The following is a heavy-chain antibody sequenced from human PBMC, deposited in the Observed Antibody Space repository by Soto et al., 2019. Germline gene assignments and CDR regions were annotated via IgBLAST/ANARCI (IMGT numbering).Heavy chain of an antibody. J-gene: IGHJ5*02. CDR3: ARGAAPQT. CDR2: ISYDGSNK. D-gene: IGHD6-13*01. V-gene: IGHV3-30-3*01. Sequence: QVQLVESGGGVVQPGRSLRLSCAASGFTFSSYAMHWVRQAPGKGLEWVAVISYDGSNKYYADSVKGRFTISRDNSKNTLYLHMNSLRAEDTAVYYCARGAAPQTWGQGTLVTVSS. CDR1: GFTFSSYA.